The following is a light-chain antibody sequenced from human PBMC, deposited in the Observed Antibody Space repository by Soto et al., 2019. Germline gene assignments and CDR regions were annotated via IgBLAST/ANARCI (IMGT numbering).Light chain of an antibody. Sequence: DIQMTQSPSSLSASVGDRVTITCRASQGVSDYLAWYQQKPGQVPKLLIYAASTLQSGVPSRFSGSGSGTYFTLTISSLQTEDVATYYCQRYNNAPFTCGPGTKVDIK. CDR1: QGVSDY. J-gene: IGKJ3*01. V-gene: IGKV1-27*01. CDR2: AAS. CDR3: QRYNNAPFT.